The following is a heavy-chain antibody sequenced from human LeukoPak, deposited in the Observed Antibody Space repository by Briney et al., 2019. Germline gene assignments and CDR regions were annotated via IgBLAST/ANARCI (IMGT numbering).Heavy chain of an antibody. D-gene: IGHD3-16*01. CDR2: ISGSGGST. CDR1: GFTFDDYS. V-gene: IGHV3-23*01. J-gene: IGHJ4*02. Sequence: GGSLRLSCAASGFTFDDYSMHWVRQAPGKGLEWVSAISGSGGSTYYADSVKGRFTISRDNSKNTLYLQMNSLRAEDTAVYYCAKDLTFGGEYYFDYWGQGTLVTVSS. CDR3: AKDLTFGGEYYFDY.